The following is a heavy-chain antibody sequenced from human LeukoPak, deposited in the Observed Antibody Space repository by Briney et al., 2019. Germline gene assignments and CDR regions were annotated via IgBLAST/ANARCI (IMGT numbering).Heavy chain of an antibody. CDR3: ARPNGDFYNWFDP. J-gene: IGHJ5*02. CDR1: GYTFTAYY. D-gene: IGHD2-21*02. Sequence: ASVMVSCKASGYTFTAYYIHWVRQAPGQGLEWMGWINPNSGDTNYAQKFQDRVTLTRDTSISTAYMELTNLRSDDTAMYYCARPNGDFYNWFDPWGQGTLVTVSS. V-gene: IGHV1-2*02. CDR2: INPNSGDT.